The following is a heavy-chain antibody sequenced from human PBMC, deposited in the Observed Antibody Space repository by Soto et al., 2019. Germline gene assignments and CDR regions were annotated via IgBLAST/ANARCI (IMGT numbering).Heavy chain of an antibody. Sequence: SETLSLTCTVSGGSVSSGSYYWSWIRQPPGKGLEWIGYIYYSGSTNYNPSLKSRVTISVDTSKNQFSLKLGSVTAADTAVYYCAREPIPAFWSGPFDYWGQGTLVTVSS. V-gene: IGHV4-61*01. D-gene: IGHD3-3*01. CDR1: GGSVSSGSYY. CDR2: IYYSGST. J-gene: IGHJ4*02. CDR3: AREPIPAFWSGPFDY.